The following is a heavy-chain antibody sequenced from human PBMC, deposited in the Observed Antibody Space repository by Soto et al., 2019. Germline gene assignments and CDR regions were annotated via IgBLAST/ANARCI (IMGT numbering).Heavy chain of an antibody. CDR1: GFTFSSYA. CDR3: ARDRWSVRGSSSSGGGGMDV. D-gene: IGHD6-6*01. V-gene: IGHV3-30-3*01. J-gene: IGHJ6*02. Sequence: QVQLVESGGGVVQPGRSLRLSCAASGFTFSSYAMHWVRQAPGKGPEWVAVISYDGSKKYYADSVKGRFTISRDNSKNTLQLQMDSLRGEDTAVYYCARDRWSVRGSSSSGGGGMDVWGQGTTVTVSS. CDR2: ISYDGSKK.